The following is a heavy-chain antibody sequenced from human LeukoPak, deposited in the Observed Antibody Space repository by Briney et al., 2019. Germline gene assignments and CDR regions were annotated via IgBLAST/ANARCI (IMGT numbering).Heavy chain of an antibody. D-gene: IGHD1-14*01. CDR1: GDSISSGNYY. CDR3: ARGGRRTHRAPRFDY. Sequence: PSETLSLTCTVSGDSISSGNYYWSWIRQPAGKGLEWIGRIYTSGSTNYNPSLKSRVTISVDTSKNQFSLKLSSVTAADTAVYYCARGGRRTHRAPRFDYWGQGTLVTVSS. J-gene: IGHJ4*02. CDR2: IYTSGST. V-gene: IGHV4-61*02.